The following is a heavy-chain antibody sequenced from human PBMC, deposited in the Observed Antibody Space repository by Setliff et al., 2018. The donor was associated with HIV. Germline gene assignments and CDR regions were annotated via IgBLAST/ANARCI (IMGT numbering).Heavy chain of an antibody. CDR3: ATLYY. J-gene: IGHJ4*02. CDR2: FDPEHGKM. V-gene: IGHV1-24*01. CDR1: DYTLTELS. Sequence: GASVKVSCKVFDYTLTELSMHWARQAPGKGLEWMGGFDPEHGKMIYAQKFQGRVTMTEDTSADTAYMELSSLRSEDTAVYYCATLYYWSQGTLVTVSS.